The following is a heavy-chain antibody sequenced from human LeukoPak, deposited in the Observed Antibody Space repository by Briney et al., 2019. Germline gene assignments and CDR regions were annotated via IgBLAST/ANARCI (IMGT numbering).Heavy chain of an antibody. J-gene: IGHJ4*02. CDR2: ISAYNGNT. Sequence: ASVKVSCKASGYTFTGYYMHWVRQAPGQGLEWMGWISAYNGNTNYAQKLQGRVTMTTDTSTSTAYMELRSLRSDDTAVYYCAREGYYDSSGYHYWGQGTLVTVSS. CDR1: GYTFTGYY. V-gene: IGHV1-18*04. CDR3: AREGYYDSSGYHY. D-gene: IGHD3-22*01.